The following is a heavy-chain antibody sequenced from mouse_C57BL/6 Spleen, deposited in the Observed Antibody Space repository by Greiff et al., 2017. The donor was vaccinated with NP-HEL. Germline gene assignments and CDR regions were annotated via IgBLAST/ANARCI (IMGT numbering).Heavy chain of an antibody. CDR3: ARGSPLGSPFYYAMDY. J-gene: IGHJ4*01. D-gene: IGHD1-1*01. Sequence: QVQLQQPGAELVKPGASVKLSCKASGYTFTSYWMHWVKQRPGRGLEWIGRIDPNSGGTKYNEKFKSKATLTVDKPSSTAYMQISSLTSEDSAVYYCARGSPLGSPFYYAMDYWGQGTSVTVSS. V-gene: IGHV1-72*01. CDR1: GYTFTSYW. CDR2: IDPNSGGT.